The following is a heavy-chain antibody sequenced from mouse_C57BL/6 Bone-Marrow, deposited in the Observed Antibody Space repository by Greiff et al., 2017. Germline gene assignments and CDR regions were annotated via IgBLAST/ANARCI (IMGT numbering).Heavy chain of an antibody. CDR3: ARRRYFDY. J-gene: IGHJ2*01. CDR2: INPYNGDT. CDR1: GYSFTGYF. V-gene: IGHV1-20*01. Sequence: EVQLQQSGPELVKPGDSVKISCKASGYSFTGYFMNWVMQSHGKSLEWIGRINPYNGDTFYNQKFKGKATLTVDKSSSTAHMELRSLTAEDSAVYYCARRRYFDYWGQGTTLTVSS.